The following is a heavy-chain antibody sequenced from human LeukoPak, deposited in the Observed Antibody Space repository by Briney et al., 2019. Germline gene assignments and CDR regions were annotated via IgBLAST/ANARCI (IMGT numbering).Heavy chain of an antibody. CDR1: GGSISSSSYY. CDR3: AIPTGDINY. Sequence: SETLSLTCTVSGGSISSSSYYWGWIRQPPGKGLEWIVSIYYSGSTYYNPSLKSRVTISVDTSKNQFSLKLSSVTAADTAVYYCAIPTGDINYWGQGTLVTVSS. V-gene: IGHV4-39*01. CDR2: IYYSGST. J-gene: IGHJ4*02. D-gene: IGHD7-27*01.